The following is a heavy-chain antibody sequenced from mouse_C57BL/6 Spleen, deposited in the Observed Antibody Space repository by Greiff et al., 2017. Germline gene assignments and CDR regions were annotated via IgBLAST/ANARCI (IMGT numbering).Heavy chain of an antibody. Sequence: VQLQESGPGLVQPSQSLSITCTVSGFSLTSYGVHWVRQSPGKGLEWLGVIWSGGSTDYNAAFISRLSISKDNSKSQVFFKMNSLQADDTAIYYWARGDYSNSYWYFDVWGTGTTVTVSS. CDR2: IWSGGST. J-gene: IGHJ1*03. D-gene: IGHD2-5*01. CDR1: GFSLTSYG. V-gene: IGHV2-2*01. CDR3: ARGDYSNSYWYFDV.